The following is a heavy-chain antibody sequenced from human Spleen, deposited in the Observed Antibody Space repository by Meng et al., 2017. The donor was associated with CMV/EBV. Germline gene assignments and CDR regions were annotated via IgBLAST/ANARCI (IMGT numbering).Heavy chain of an antibody. CDR1: GGSFSGYY. J-gene: IGHJ4*02. V-gene: IGHV4-34*01. Sequence: SETLSLTCAVYGGSFSGYYWSWIRQPPGKGLEWIGEINHSGSTNYNPSLKSRVTISVDTSKNQFSLKLSSVTAADTAVYYCARRTKYYYDSSGPLGYWGQGTLVPSPQ. CDR3: ARRTKYYYDSSGPLGY. D-gene: IGHD3-22*01. CDR2: INHSGST.